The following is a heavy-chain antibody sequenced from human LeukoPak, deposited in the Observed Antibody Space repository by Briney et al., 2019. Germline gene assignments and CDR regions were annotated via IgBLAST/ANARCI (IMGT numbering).Heavy chain of an antibody. CDR2: INSDGSSI. Sequence: GGPLRLSCAASGLTISSYWMHWVRQAPGKGLVWVSRINSDGSSISYADAVKGRFTISRDNAKNTLYLQMNSLRAEDTAVYYCARRAYSGSYFYFDYWGQGTLVTVSS. V-gene: IGHV3-74*01. CDR1: GLTISSYW. J-gene: IGHJ4*02. D-gene: IGHD1-26*01. CDR3: ARRAYSGSYFYFDY.